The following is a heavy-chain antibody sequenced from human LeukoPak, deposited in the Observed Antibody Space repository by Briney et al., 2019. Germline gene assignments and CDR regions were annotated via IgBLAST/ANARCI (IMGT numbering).Heavy chain of an antibody. CDR3: ATVLSLHANFDY. Sequence: ASVKVSCKVSGYTLTELSMHWVRQAPGKGLQWMGGFDPEDGETIYAQRFQGRVTMTKDTSTDTAYMELSSLKSEDTAVYYCATVLSLHANFDYWGQGTLVTVSS. V-gene: IGHV1-24*01. CDR2: FDPEDGET. CDR1: GYTLTELS. J-gene: IGHJ4*02. D-gene: IGHD2/OR15-2a*01.